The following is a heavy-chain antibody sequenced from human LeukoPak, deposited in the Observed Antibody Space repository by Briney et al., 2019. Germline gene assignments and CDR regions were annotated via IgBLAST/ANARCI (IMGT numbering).Heavy chain of an antibody. CDR1: GGSFSGYY. CDR3: AREWDSGSYYGFDY. J-gene: IGHJ4*02. V-gene: IGHV4-34*01. CDR2: INHSGSI. Sequence: SETLSLTCAVYGGSFSGYYWSWIRQPPGKGLEWIGEINHSGSINYNSSLKSRVTISVDTSKNQFSLKLSSVTAADTAVYYCAREWDSGSYYGFDYWGQGTLVTVSS. D-gene: IGHD1-26*01.